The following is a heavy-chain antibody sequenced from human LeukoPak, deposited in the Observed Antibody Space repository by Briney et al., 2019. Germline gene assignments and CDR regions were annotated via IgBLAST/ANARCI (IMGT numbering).Heavy chain of an antibody. D-gene: IGHD4-17*01. CDR2: ISSSSSYI. CDR1: GFTFSSYS. Sequence: GGSLRLSCAASGFTFSSYSMNWVRQAPGKGLEWVSSISSSSSYIYYADSVKGRFTISRDNAKNSLYLQMNSLRAEDTAVYYCARESDYGDYVGDYWGQGTLVTVSS. CDR3: ARESDYGDYVGDY. J-gene: IGHJ4*02. V-gene: IGHV3-21*04.